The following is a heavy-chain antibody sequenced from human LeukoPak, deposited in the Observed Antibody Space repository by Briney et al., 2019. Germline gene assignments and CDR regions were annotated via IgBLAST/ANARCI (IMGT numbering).Heavy chain of an antibody. CDR1: GFTFSSYW. CDR3: ARVSSGWYYFDY. D-gene: IGHD6-19*01. Sequence: GGSLRLSCAASGFTFSSYWMHWVRQAPGAGLGWVSRINSVGSSTSYADSVKGRFTISRDNAKNTLYLQMNSLRAEDTAVYYCARVSSGWYYFDYWGQGTLVTVSS. CDR2: INSVGSST. V-gene: IGHV3-74*01. J-gene: IGHJ4*02.